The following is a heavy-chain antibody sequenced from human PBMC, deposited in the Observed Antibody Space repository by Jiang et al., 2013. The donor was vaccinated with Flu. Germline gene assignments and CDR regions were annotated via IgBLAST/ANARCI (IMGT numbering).Heavy chain of an antibody. D-gene: IGHD6-13*01. Sequence: EWVSSISSSSSYIYYADSVKGRFTISRDNAKNSLYLQMNSLRAEDTAVYYCARDQAAAGTRIFDYWGQGTLVTVSS. J-gene: IGHJ4*02. CDR3: ARDQAAAGTRIFDY. V-gene: IGHV3-21*01. CDR2: ISSSSSYI.